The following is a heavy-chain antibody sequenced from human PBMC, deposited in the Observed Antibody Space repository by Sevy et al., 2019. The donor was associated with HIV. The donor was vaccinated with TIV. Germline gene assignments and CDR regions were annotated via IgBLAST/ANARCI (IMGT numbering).Heavy chain of an antibody. Sequence: SLRLSCAASGFTFRSYGMHWVRQAPGKGLEWVAVISNDGGNQYYADSVKGRFTISRDNSKNTVYLQMNSLRAEDTAVYYCAKDVSDGYNYFLDFWGQGALVTVSS. D-gene: IGHD5-12*01. V-gene: IGHV3-30*18. CDR1: GFTFRSYG. CDR3: AKDVSDGYNYFLDF. CDR2: ISNDGGNQ. J-gene: IGHJ4*02.